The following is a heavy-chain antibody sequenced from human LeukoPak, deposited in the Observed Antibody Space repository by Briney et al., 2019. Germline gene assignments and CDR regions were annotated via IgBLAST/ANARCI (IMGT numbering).Heavy chain of an antibody. CDR2: IYPGESDT. Sequence: GESLKISCKGFGYSFTSYWIGWVRQMPGKGLEWMGSIYPGESDTRYSPSFQGQVTISADKSISTAYLQWSSLKASDTAMYYCASLGSYSAFDSWGEGRMVTVSS. J-gene: IGHJ3*02. CDR1: GYSFTSYW. CDR3: ASLGSYSAFDS. D-gene: IGHD1-26*01. V-gene: IGHV5-51*01.